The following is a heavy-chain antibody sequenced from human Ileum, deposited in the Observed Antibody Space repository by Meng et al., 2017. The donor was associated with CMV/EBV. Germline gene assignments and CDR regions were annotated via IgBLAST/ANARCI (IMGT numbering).Heavy chain of an antibody. CDR1: GLTSSEAW. J-gene: IGHJ4*02. CDR2: IKSNVHGKTA. D-gene: IGHD4-17*01. CDR3: ATDSVTTPF. Sequence: AVGGLTSSEAWMCWVQQAREEGEGRVGRIKSNVHGKTADYAAAMRGRFTISRDNSKNTLYLQMSSLKTDDTAVYYCATDSVTTPFWGQGTLVTVSS. V-gene: IGHV3-15*01.